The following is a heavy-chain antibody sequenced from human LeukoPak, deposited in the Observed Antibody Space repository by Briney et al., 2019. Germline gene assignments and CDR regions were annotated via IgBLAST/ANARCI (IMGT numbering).Heavy chain of an antibody. J-gene: IGHJ6*03. CDR2: MNPNSGST. CDR3: ARGYGSWNLLYYYYMDV. Sequence: ASVKVSCKASGYTFTSYDINWVRQATGQGLEWMGWMNPNSGSTGYAQKFQGRVTITRNTSISTAYMELSSLRSEDTAVYYCARGYGSWNLLYYYYMDVWGKGTTVTVSS. CDR1: GYTFTSYD. V-gene: IGHV1-8*03. D-gene: IGHD1-1*01.